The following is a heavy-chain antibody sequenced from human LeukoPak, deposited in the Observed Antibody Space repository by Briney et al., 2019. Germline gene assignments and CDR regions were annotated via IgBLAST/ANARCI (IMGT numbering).Heavy chain of an antibody. D-gene: IGHD6-13*01. J-gene: IGHJ4*02. CDR2: IIPILGIA. V-gene: IGHV1-69*04. Sequence: SVKVSCKASGGTFSSYAISWVRQAPGQGLEWMGRIIPILGIANYAQKFQGRVTITADKSTSTAYMELSSLRSEDTAVYYCARVYTGYSSSWYDYWGQGTLVTVSS. CDR1: GGTFSSYA. CDR3: ARVYTGYSSSWYDY.